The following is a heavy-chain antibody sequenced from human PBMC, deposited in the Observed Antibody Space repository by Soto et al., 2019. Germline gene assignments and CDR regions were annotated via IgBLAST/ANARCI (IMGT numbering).Heavy chain of an antibody. J-gene: IGHJ6*01. D-gene: IGHD3-10*01. V-gene: IGHV3-23*01. Sequence: PVGSLRLSCATSVCTFNTYPMTCVRQSPGKGLEWVSSISSTAGRTSSYADSVKGRFAISRDFSDNTVYLQMNNLRVDDTAVYFCATGVLSFHYGMEVWGQGTTGNVSS. CDR1: VCTFNTYP. CDR3: ATGVLSFHYGMEV. CDR2: ISSTAGRTS.